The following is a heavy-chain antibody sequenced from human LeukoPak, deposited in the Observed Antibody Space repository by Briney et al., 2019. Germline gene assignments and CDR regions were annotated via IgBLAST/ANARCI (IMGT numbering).Heavy chain of an antibody. V-gene: IGHV3-7*01. J-gene: IGHJ6*02. CDR2: IKQDGSEK. CDR1: GFTFNNYW. CDR3: GRGMDV. Sequence: GGSLRLSCAASGFTFNNYWMSWVRQAPGKGLERVANIKQDGSEKHYVDSVKGRFTISRDNAKSSLYLQMNSLRAEDTALYYCGRGMDVWGQGTTVTVSS.